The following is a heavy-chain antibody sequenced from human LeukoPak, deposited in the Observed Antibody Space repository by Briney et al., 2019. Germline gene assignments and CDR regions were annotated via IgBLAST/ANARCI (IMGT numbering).Heavy chain of an antibody. CDR2: ISTTCGNI. J-gene: IGHJ4*02. CDR1: GFSFSSYS. Sequence: GGSLRLSCAASGFSFSSYSMNWVRQAPGKGLEWVAAISTTCGNIYYADSVKGRFTISRDNAKNSLYLQMNSLRVEDTALYYCARRAPSHDFDDWGQGTLVTVSS. CDR3: ARRAPSHDFDD. V-gene: IGHV3-21*01.